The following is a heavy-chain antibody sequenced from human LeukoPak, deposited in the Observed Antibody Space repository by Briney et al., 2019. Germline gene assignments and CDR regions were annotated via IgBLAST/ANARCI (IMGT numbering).Heavy chain of an antibody. CDR3: ASHGRRTGTSRVYYFDY. D-gene: IGHD1-1*01. CDR2: INWNGGST. CDR1: GFTFSSYG. V-gene: IGHV3-20*01. Sequence: GGSLRLSCAASGFTFSSYGMSWVRQAPGKGLEWVSGINWNGGSTGYADSVKGRFTISRDNAKNSLYLQMNSLRAEDTALYHCASHGRRTGTSRVYYFDYWGQGTLVTVSS. J-gene: IGHJ4*02.